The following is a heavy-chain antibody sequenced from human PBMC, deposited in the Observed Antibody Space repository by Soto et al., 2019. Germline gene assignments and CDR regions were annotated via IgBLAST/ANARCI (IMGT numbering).Heavy chain of an antibody. D-gene: IGHD3-3*01. CDR2: IWYDGSNK. Sequence: QVQLVESGGGVVQPGRSLRLSCAASGFTFSSYGMHWVRQAPGKGLEWVAVIWYDGSNKYYADSVKGRFTISRDNSKNPLYLQMNSLRAEDTAVYYCARGDVLRFLEWLLVCGQGTLVTVSS. V-gene: IGHV3-33*01. CDR3: ARGDVLRFLEWLLV. J-gene: IGHJ4*02. CDR1: GFTFSSYG.